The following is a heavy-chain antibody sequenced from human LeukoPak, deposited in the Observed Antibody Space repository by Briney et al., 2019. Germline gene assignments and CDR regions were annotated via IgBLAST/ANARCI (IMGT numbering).Heavy chain of an antibody. V-gene: IGHV3-21*04. CDR1: GFTFSSYS. D-gene: IGHD4-17*01. CDR3: ARDGGDYHFDL. Sequence: GSLRLSCAASGFTFSSYSMNWVRPAPGKGLEWVSSISSSSSYIYYADSVKGRFTISRDNAKNSLYLEMNSLRVEDTAVYFCARDGGDYHFDLWGRGTLVTVSS. J-gene: IGHJ2*01. CDR2: ISSSSSYI.